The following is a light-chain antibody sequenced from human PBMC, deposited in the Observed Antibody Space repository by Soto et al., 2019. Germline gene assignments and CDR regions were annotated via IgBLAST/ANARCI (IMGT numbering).Light chain of an antibody. CDR1: QGIRNY. Sequence: DIQVTQSPSSLSASVGDRVTITCRATQGIRNYLAWYQQKPGKVPKLLIYAASTLQSGVPSRFSGSGSATDFTLTISSLQPEDVATYYCQKYNSSPFTFGRGTNVAIK. CDR2: AAS. V-gene: IGKV1-27*01. J-gene: IGKJ3*01. CDR3: QKYNSSPFT.